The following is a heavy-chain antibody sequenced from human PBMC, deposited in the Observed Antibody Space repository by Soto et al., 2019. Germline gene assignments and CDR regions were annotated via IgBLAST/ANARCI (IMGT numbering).Heavy chain of an antibody. D-gene: IGHD6-13*01. J-gene: IGHJ6*03. Sequence: KPSETLSLTCTVSGGSISSGGYYWSWIRQHPGKGLEWIGYIYYSGSTYYNPSLKSRVTISVDTSKNQFSLKLSSVTAADTTVYYCARDASGVAAAGYYMDVWGKGTTVTVSS. CDR3: ARDASGVAAAGYYMDV. V-gene: IGHV4-31*03. CDR2: IYYSGST. CDR1: GGSISSGGYY.